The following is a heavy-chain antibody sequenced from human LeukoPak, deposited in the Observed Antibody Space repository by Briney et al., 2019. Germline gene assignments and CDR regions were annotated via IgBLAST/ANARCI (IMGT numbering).Heavy chain of an antibody. J-gene: IGHJ6*02. V-gene: IGHV3-21*01. D-gene: IGHD6-19*01. CDR2: ITGSDTYI. CDR3: ARVRSPSYYYSGMDV. CDR1: GFTFSSYC. Sequence: GGSLRLSCAASGFTFSSYCMSWVRQAPGKGLEWVSSITGSDTYIYYADSVKGRFTISRDNARNSLSLRMDSLRAEDTAVYYCARVRSPSYYYSGMDVWGQGTTVTVSS.